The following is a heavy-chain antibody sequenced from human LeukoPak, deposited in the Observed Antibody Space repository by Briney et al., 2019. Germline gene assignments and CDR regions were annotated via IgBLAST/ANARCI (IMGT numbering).Heavy chain of an antibody. V-gene: IGHV4-59*08. CDR3: ARHQYSSSWFFDY. Sequence: PSETLSLTCTVSGGSISSYYWSWIRQPPGKGLEWIGYIYYSGSTNYNPSLKSRVTISVDTSKNQFSLKLSSVTAADTAVSYCARHQYSSSWFFDYWGQGTLVTVSS. CDR1: GGSISSYY. D-gene: IGHD6-13*01. CDR2: IYYSGST. J-gene: IGHJ4*02.